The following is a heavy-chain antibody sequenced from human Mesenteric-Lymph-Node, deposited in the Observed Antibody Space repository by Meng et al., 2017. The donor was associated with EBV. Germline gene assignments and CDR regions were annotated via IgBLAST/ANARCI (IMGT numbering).Heavy chain of an antibody. CDR2: TSGGGDIT. V-gene: IGHV3-23*01. Sequence: VHRLESGGGLVQPGGALRLSCVASGFTFSNYAMSWVRQAPGKGLEWVSTTSGGGDITYYADSVKGRFTISRDNSKNTLFLQMNSLKAEDTAVYYCANESFPWGQGTLVTVS. J-gene: IGHJ5*02. CDR1: GFTFSNYA. CDR3: ANESFP.